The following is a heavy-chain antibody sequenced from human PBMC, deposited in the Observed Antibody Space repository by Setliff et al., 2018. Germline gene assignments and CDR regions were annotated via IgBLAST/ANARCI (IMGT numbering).Heavy chain of an antibody. CDR3: ARVTPDYYYYYGMDV. V-gene: IGHV5-51*01. CDR1: GYSFTSYW. D-gene: IGHD5-18*01. CDR2: IYPGDSDT. J-gene: IGHJ6*02. Sequence: RGESLKISCKGSGYSFTSYWIGWVRQMPGKGLEWMGIIYPGDSDTRYSPSFQGQVTISADKPISTAYLQWSSLKASDTAMYYCARVTPDYYYYYGMDVWGQGTTVTVSS.